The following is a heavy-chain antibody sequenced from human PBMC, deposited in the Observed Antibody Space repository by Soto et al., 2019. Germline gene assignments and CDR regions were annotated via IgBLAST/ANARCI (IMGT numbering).Heavy chain of an antibody. V-gene: IGHV4-39*01. CDR1: GGSISSSSYY. CDR3: ATPWFGDGDY. Sequence: QLQLQESGPGLVKPSETLSLTCTVSGGSISSSSYYWGWIRQPPGKGLEWIGSIYYSGSTHYNPSLKRRVTISVDTSKNQSSLKLSSVTAADTAVYYCATPWFGDGDYWGQGTLVTVSS. CDR2: IYYSGST. J-gene: IGHJ4*02. D-gene: IGHD3-10*01.